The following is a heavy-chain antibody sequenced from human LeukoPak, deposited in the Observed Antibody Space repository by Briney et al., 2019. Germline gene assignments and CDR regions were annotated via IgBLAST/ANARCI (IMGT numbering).Heavy chain of an antibody. CDR2: ISAYNGNT. CDR1: GYTFIRYG. J-gene: IGHJ6*03. CDR3: ARGTNGNMPLDYYYYYMDV. D-gene: IGHD2-2*01. V-gene: IGHV1-18*01. Sequence: ASVKVSCKASGYTFIRYGISWVRQAPGQGLEWMGWISAYNGNTNYAQKLQGRVTMTTDTSTSTAHMELRSLRSDDTAVYYCARGTNGNMPLDYYYYYMDVWGKGTTVTVSS.